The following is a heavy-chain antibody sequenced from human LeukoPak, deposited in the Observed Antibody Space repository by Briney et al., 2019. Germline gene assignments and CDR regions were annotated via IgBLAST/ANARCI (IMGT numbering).Heavy chain of an antibody. Sequence: PSETLSLTCAVYGGSFSGYYWSWIRQPPGKGLEWVGEINHSGSTDYNPSLKSRVTISVDTSKNQFSLKLSSVTAADTAVYYCVSRITMVRGVIFDYWGQGTLVTVSS. CDR1: GGSFSGYY. CDR3: VSRITMVRGVIFDY. J-gene: IGHJ4*02. CDR2: INHSGST. V-gene: IGHV4-34*01. D-gene: IGHD3-10*01.